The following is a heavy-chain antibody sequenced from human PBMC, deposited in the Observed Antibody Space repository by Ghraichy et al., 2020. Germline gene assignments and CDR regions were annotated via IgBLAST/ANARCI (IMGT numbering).Heavy chain of an antibody. CDR3: ARDKMWPLYNWFDP. J-gene: IGHJ5*02. CDR1: GGSISSYY. V-gene: IGHV4-59*01. D-gene: IGHD2-21*01. CDR2: IYYSGST. Sequence: SETLSLTCTVSGGSISSYYWSWIRQPPGKGLEWIGYIYYSGSTNYNPSLKSRVTISVDTSKNQFSLKLSSVTAADTAVYYCARDKMWPLYNWFDPWGQGTLVTVSS.